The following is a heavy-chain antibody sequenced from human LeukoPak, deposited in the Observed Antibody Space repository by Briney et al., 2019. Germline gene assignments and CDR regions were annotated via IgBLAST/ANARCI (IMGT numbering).Heavy chain of an antibody. CDR1: GYTFTGYY. Sequence: ASVKVSCKASGYTFTGYYMHWVRQAPGQGLEWMGWINPNSGGTNYAQKFQGRVTMTRDTSISTAYMELSRLRSDDTAVYYCASERNYYDTSGYYYAGVDYWGQGTLATVSS. CDR3: ASERNYYDTSGYYYAGVDY. V-gene: IGHV1-2*02. J-gene: IGHJ4*02. D-gene: IGHD3-22*01. CDR2: INPNSGGT.